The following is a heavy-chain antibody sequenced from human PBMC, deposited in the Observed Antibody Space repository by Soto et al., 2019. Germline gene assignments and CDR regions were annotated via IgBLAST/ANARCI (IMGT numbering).Heavy chain of an antibody. V-gene: IGHV1-46*01. CDR1: GYSFTGHY. J-gene: IGHJ4*02. D-gene: IGHD3-22*01. CDR2: IIPGGVNK. Sequence: ASVKVSCKAFGYSFTGHYMHWVRQAPGQGLEWMGTIIPGGVNKAYAQKFQGRVTMTSDTSTSTVYMELTSLTSEDTAVYYCARDYYDSSGYLPPLDYWGQGTLVTVSS. CDR3: ARDYYDSSGYLPPLDY.